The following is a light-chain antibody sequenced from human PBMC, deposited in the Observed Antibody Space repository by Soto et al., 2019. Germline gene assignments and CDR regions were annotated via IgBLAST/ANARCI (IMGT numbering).Light chain of an antibody. CDR3: QQYNQWPIT. J-gene: IGKJ5*01. V-gene: IGKV3-15*01. CDR1: QSISSN. CDR2: GAS. Sequence: DIEMTQSPGTLSVSPGESATLACRDSQSISSNLAWYQQKPGQAPRLLFSGASTRATDIPARFRGSESGTELTPTITYAQSEDFAIYDYQQYNQWPITVGQGTRLEIK.